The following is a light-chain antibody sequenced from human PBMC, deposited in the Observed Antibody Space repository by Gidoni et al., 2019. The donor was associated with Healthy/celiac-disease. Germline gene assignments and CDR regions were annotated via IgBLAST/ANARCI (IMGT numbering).Light chain of an antibody. CDR3: QAWDSSTVV. J-gene: IGLJ2*01. CDR1: KLGDKY. V-gene: IGLV3-1*01. CDR2: QDS. Sequence: SYELTQPPSVSVSPGQTASITCSGDKLGDKYACWYQQKPGQSPVLVIYQDSKRPSGIPERFSGSTSGNTATLTPSGTQAMDEADYYCQAWDSSTVVFGGGTKLTVL.